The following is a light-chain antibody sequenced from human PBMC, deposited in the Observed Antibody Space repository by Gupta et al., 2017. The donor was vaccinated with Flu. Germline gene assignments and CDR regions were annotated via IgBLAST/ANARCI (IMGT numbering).Light chain of an antibody. CDR1: QSLLHSNGKNY. Sequence: EIVLTQPPLPLPLTPGEPASISCRSSQSLLHSNGKNYLDWYVQKPGQSPQLLIYVGSNRASGVPDRFSGSGSGTDFTLKSSRVEAEDVGVYYCMQALQIETFGQGTKLEIK. V-gene: IGKV2-28*01. J-gene: IGKJ2*01. CDR3: MQALQIET. CDR2: VGS.